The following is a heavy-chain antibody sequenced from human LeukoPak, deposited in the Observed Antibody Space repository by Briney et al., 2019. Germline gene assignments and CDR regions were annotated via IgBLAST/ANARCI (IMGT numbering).Heavy chain of an antibody. CDR2: ISGSGGST. J-gene: IGHJ5*02. D-gene: IGHD3-3*01. Sequence: GGSLRLSCAASGFTFSSYAMSWVRQTPGKGLEWVSAISGSGGSTYYPDSVKGRFTISRDNSKNTLYLQMNSLRAEDTAVYYCAKGGTIFGVAPTWFDPWGQGTLVTVSS. CDR3: AKGGTIFGVAPTWFDP. CDR1: GFTFSSYA. V-gene: IGHV3-23*01.